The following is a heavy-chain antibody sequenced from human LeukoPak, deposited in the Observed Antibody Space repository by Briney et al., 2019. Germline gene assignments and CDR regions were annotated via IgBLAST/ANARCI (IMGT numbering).Heavy chain of an antibody. CDR3: ARVPQGSSWPYYFDY. V-gene: IGHV1-69*04. CDR1: GGTFSTYA. CDR2: IVIILGTA. J-gene: IGHJ4*02. Sequence: SVKVSCKASGGTFSTYAISWVRQAPGQGLEWVGRIVIILGTANYEQNFQGGVTITADRSTTTAYMELSSLRSEDTAVYYCARVPQGSSWPYYFDYWGQGTLVTVSS. D-gene: IGHD6-13*01.